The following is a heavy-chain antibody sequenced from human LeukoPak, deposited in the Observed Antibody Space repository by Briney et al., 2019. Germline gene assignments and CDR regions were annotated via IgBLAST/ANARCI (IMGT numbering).Heavy chain of an antibody. CDR2: INPNSGGT. J-gene: IGHJ4*02. CDR3: ARDLSTVVTRYYFDY. Sequence: ASVKVSCKASGYTFTGYYMHWVRQAPGQGLEWMGWINPNSGGTNYAQKFQGRVTMTRDTSISAAYMELSRLRSDDTAVYYCARDLSTVVTRYYFDYWGQGTLVTVSS. V-gene: IGHV1-2*02. D-gene: IGHD4-23*01. CDR1: GYTFTGYY.